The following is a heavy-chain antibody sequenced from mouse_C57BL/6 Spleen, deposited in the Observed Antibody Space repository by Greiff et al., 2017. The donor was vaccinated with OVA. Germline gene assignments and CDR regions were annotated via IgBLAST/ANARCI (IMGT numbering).Heavy chain of an antibody. CDR3: ARSGVYDGYRAMDY. D-gene: IGHD2-3*01. J-gene: IGHJ4*01. V-gene: IGHV1-18*01. CDR2: INPNNGGT. Sequence: EVKLQQSGPELVKPGASVKIPCKASGYTFTDYNMDWVKQSHGKSLEWIGVINPNNGGTIYNQKFKGKATLTVDKSSSTAYMELRSLASEDTAVYYCARSGVYDGYRAMDYGGQGTSVTVSS. CDR1: GYTFTDYN.